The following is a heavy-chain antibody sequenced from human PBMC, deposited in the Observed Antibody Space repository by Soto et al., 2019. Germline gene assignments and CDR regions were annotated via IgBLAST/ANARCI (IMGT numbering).Heavy chain of an antibody. CDR1: VFTFSSYA. CDR3: ARDYSSSWPYYFDY. CDR2: ISYDGSNK. V-gene: IGHV3-30-3*01. J-gene: IGHJ4*02. Sequence: SLRLSCAASVFTFSSYAMHWVRQAPGKGLEWVAVISYDGSNKYYADSVKGRFTISRDNSKNTLYLQMNSLRAEDTAVYYCARDYSSSWPYYFDYWGQGTLVTVSS. D-gene: IGHD6-13*01.